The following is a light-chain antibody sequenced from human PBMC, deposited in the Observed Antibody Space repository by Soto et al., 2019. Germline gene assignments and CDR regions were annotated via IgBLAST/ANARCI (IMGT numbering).Light chain of an antibody. V-gene: IGKV3-15*01. CDR3: QQYNDWPPYT. CDR1: QRISNN. J-gene: IGKJ2*01. CDR2: GAS. Sequence: EIVMTQSPATLSVSPGERATLSCRASQRISNNLAWNQQRPGQAPRLLIYGASSRATSIPARFSGSGSGTEFTLTISSLQSEDFAVYYCQQYNDWPPYTFGQGTKLEIK.